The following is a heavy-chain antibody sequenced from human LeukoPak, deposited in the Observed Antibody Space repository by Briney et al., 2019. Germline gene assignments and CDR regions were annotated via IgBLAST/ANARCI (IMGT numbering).Heavy chain of an antibody. V-gene: IGHV3-48*01. J-gene: IGHJ5*02. CDR1: GFTFSSYS. CDR2: ISRSSRTI. CDR3: ARALRYFDWLSTSPEYNWFDP. D-gene: IGHD3-9*01. Sequence: GGSLRLSCAASGFTFSSYSMNWVRQAPGKGLEWVSYISRSSRTIHYADSVKGRFTISRDNAKNSLYLQMNSLRAEDTAVYYCARALRYFDWLSTSPEYNWFDPWGQGTLVTVSS.